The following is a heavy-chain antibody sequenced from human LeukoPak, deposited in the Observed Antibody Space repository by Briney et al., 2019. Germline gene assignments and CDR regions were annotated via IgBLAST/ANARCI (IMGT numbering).Heavy chain of an antibody. Sequence: PGGSLRLSCAASGFTFNSYSMNWVRQAPGKGLEWVSYISSTSSTIYYTESVKGRFTISRDNAKNSLYLQMNSLRAEDTAVYYCARDLNWETYWGQGTLVSVSS. D-gene: IGHD7-27*01. CDR2: ISSTSSTI. J-gene: IGHJ4*02. CDR3: ARDLNWETY. CDR1: GFTFNSYS. V-gene: IGHV3-48*01.